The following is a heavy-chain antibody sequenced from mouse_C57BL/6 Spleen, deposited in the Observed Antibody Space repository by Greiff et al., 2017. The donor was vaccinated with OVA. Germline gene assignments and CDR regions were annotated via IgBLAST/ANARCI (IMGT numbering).Heavy chain of an antibody. J-gene: IGHJ1*03. CDR1: GYTFTSYW. D-gene: IGHD1-1*01. V-gene: IGHV1-64*01. CDR2: IHPNSGST. Sequence: QVQLQQPGAELVKPGASVKLSCKASGYTFTSYWMHWVKQRPGQGLEWIGMIHPNSGSTNYNEKFKSKATLTVDNSSSTAYMQLSSLTSDDSAVYYCASWGTTVVARYWYFDVWGTGTTVTVSS. CDR3: ASWGTTVVARYWYFDV.